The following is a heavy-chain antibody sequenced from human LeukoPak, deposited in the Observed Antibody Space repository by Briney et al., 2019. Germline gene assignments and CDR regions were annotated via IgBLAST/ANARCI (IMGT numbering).Heavy chain of an antibody. D-gene: IGHD4-17*01. V-gene: IGHV4-59*01. CDR2: IYYSGST. J-gene: IGHJ4*02. CDR1: GGSISSYY. CDR3: AREIYGDYFDY. Sequence: SETLSLTCTVSGGSISSYYWSWIRQPPGKGLEWIGHIYYSGSTNYNPSLKSRVTISIDTSKNQFSLRLSSVTAADTAVYYCAREIYGDYFDYWGQGTLVTVSS.